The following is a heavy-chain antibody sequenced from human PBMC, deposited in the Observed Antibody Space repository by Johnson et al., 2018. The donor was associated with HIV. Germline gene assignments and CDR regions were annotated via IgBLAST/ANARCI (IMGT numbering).Heavy chain of an antibody. Sequence: VQLVESGGVVVQPGGSLRLSCAASGFTFDDYDMSWVRQAPGKGLEWVAVISYDESSKYYADSVKGRFTISRDNSKNTLYLQMNSLRAEDTAVYYCARERHAFDIWGQGTMVTVSS. J-gene: IGHJ3*02. CDR2: ISYDESSK. CDR3: ARERHAFDI. CDR1: GFTFDDYD. V-gene: IGHV3-30-3*01.